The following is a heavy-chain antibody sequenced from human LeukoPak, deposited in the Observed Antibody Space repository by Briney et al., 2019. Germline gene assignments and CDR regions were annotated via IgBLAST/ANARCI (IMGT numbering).Heavy chain of an antibody. CDR3: ARAATVPRVFDY. D-gene: IGHD4-17*01. CDR2: INPSGGST. Sequence: ASVKVSCKASGYTFTSYYMHWVRQAPGQGLEWMGIINPSGGSTSYAQKFQGRVTMTRDTSTSSVYMELSSLRSEDTAVYYCARAATVPRVFDYWGQGTLVTVSS. J-gene: IGHJ4*02. CDR1: GYTFTSYY. V-gene: IGHV1-46*01.